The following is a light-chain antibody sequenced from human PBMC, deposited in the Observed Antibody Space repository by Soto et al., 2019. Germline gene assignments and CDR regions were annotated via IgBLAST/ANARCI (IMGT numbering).Light chain of an antibody. J-gene: IGLJ1*01. V-gene: IGLV2-14*01. CDR3: ASYTSRGTRV. CDR2: EVT. Sequence: QSALTQPASVSGSPGQSITISCTGTSSDVGGYNYVSWYQQRPGKAPKFMIYEVTNRPSGGSNRFSGSKSGNTASLTISGHQAEDEADYYCASYTSRGTRVFGTGTKLPVL. CDR1: SSDVGGYNY.